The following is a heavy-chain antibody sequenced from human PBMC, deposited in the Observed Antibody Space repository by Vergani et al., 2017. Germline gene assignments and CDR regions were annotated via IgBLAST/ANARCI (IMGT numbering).Heavy chain of an antibody. CDR2: IIPIFGTA. V-gene: IGHV1-69*01. CDR3: ASVQYCGILTGYVV. J-gene: IGHJ4*02. D-gene: IGHD3-9*01. Sequence: QVQLVQSGAEVKKPGASVKVSCKPSGGTFSSIPISWVRQAPGQGLEWMGGIIPIFGTANYALKFQGRVTITADESTSTADMELSSLRCEDTAVYYCASVQYCGILTGYVVWGQGTLVTVSS. CDR1: GGTFSSIP.